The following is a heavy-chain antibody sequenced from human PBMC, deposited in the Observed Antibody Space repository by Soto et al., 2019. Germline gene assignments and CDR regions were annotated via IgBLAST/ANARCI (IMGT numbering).Heavy chain of an antibody. CDR1: GFTFSNYK. Sequence: GGSLRLSCAVFGFTFSNYKMSWVRQAPGKGLEWVSSVSSTSGYIYYGDSVKGRFTISRDNAKNSLYLQMNSLRAEDTAVYYCARANVDTSVVNEYYFEYWGQGTLVTVSS. V-gene: IGHV3-21*01. D-gene: IGHD5-18*01. CDR3: ARANVDTSVVNEYYFEY. CDR2: VSSTSGYI. J-gene: IGHJ4*02.